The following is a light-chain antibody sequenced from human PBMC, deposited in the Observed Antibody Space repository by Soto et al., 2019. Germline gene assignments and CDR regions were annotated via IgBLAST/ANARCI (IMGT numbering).Light chain of an antibody. CDR2: STN. CDR3: ATWDGSLNGWV. CDR1: SSNIGRDT. V-gene: IGLV1-44*01. Sequence: QSVLTQPPSASGTPGQRVTISCSGGSSNIGRDTVNWYRQLPGTAPQLLIYSTNQRPSGVPDRFSGSKSGTSASLAISGLQSEDEADYYCATWDGSLNGWVFGGGTQLTVL. J-gene: IGLJ3*02.